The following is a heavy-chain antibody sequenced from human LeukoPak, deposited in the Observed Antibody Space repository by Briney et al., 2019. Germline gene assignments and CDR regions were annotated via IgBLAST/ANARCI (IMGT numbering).Heavy chain of an antibody. D-gene: IGHD6-13*01. CDR3: ARDRIPGIAAAAASPGY. Sequence: SVKVSCKSSGGTFSSYAISWVRQDPGQGLEWMGGIIPIFGTANYAQKFQGRVTITADESTSTAYMELSSLRSEDTAVYYCARDRIPGIAAAAASPGYWGQGTLVTVSS. J-gene: IGHJ4*02. V-gene: IGHV1-69*13. CDR2: IIPIFGTA. CDR1: GGTFSSYA.